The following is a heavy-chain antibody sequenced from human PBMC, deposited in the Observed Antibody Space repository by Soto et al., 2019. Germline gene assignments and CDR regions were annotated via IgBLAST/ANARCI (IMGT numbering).Heavy chain of an antibody. CDR3: ARVDGYTYPNDY. J-gene: IGHJ4*02. D-gene: IGHD5-12*01. CDR1: GFTFSNYG. V-gene: IGHV3-21*01. CDR2: ITSGSDYI. Sequence: ESGGGLVKPGGSLRLSCAASGFTFSNYGMSWVRQAPGKGLEWVSSITSGSDYIYYADSVRGRFTIFRDNAENSLYLQMNSLRAEDTAVYYCARVDGYTYPNDYWGQGTLVTVSS.